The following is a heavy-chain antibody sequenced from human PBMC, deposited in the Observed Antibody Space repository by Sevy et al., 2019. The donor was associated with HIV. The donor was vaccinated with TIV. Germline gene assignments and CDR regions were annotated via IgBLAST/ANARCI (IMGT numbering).Heavy chain of an antibody. D-gene: IGHD1-1*01. Sequence: GGSLRLSCEVSGFSFSNYWMTWVRQAPGKGLEWVANIKPDGSVKSYVDSVKGRFTISRDNAKNSLSLQMNSLSAEDTAVYYCARDTNYFYVDVWGKGTTVTVSS. V-gene: IGHV3-7*01. CDR1: GFSFSNYW. CDR2: IKPDGSVK. CDR3: ARDTNYFYVDV. J-gene: IGHJ6*03.